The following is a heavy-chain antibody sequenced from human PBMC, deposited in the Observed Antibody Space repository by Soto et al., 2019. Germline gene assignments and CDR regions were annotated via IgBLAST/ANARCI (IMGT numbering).Heavy chain of an antibody. J-gene: IGHJ5*02. V-gene: IGHV1-8*01. Sequence: QVQLVQAGAEVKKPGASVKVSCKASGYTFTSYAINWVRQATGQGLEWMGWMNPNSGNTGYAPKFQGRVTMTRNTSIRTALMELSGLRSEDTAVYYCARSLPWGSHERWLDPWGQGTLVTVSP. D-gene: IGHD3-16*01. CDR3: ARSLPWGSHERWLDP. CDR2: MNPNSGNT. CDR1: GYTFTSYA.